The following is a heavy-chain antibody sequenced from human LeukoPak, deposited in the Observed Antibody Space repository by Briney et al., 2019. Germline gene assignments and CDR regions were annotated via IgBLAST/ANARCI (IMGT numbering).Heavy chain of an antibody. CDR2: INHSGST. J-gene: IGHJ6*02. Sequence: SETLSLTCGVYGGSFGDNYWSCIRQPPGKGLEWIGEINHSGSTNYNPSLKSRVTLSVDTSKNQFSLNLRSVTAADTAVYYCASGRHWGVTTTYYGVDVWGQGTTVTVSS. D-gene: IGHD4-11*01. CDR3: ASGRHWGVTTTYYGVDV. CDR1: GGSFGDNY. V-gene: IGHV4-34*01.